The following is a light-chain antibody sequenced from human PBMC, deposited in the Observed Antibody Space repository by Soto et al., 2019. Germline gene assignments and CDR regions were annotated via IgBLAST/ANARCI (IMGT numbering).Light chain of an antibody. J-gene: IGLJ1*01. CDR2: DDN. CDR1: SSNIGAGYD. CDR3: QSYDSSLSGYV. Sequence: QSVVTQPPSVSGAPGQRVTISCTGSSSNIGAGYDLHWYQQLPGTAPKLLICDDNNRPSGVPDRFSGSKSGTSASLAITGLQAEDEADYYCQSYDSSLSGYVFGTGTKLTVL. V-gene: IGLV1-40*01.